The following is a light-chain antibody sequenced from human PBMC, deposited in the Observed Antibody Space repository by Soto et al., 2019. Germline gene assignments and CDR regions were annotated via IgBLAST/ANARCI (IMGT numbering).Light chain of an antibody. V-gene: IGLV1-40*01. Sequence: QSMLTQPPSVSGAPGQRVTISCTGSSSNIGAGYDVHWYQQLPGTAPKLLIHGNSNRPSGVPDRFSGSKSGTSASLAITGLQAEDEADYYCQSYDNSLSGLYVFGTGTKLTVL. J-gene: IGLJ1*01. CDR1: SSNIGAGYD. CDR3: QSYDNSLSGLYV. CDR2: GNS.